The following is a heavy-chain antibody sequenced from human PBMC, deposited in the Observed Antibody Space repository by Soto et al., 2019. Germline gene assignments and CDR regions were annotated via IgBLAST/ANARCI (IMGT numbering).Heavy chain of an antibody. CDR1: GGSISSYY. D-gene: IGHD1-26*01. J-gene: IGHJ4*02. V-gene: IGHV4-59*08. CDR3: ARHGLGRDY. CDR2: IHYSGST. Sequence: TLSGIWTVSGGSISSYYWSWIRQPPGKGLDYIGYIHYSGSTNYNPSLKSRVTISLDTSKNQFSLKLSSVTAADTAVYYCARHGLGRDYPGRRTLVIVSS.